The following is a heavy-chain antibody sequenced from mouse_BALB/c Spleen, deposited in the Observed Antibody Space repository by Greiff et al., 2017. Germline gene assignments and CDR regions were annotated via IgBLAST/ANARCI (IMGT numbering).Heavy chain of an antibody. CDR3: ASYGSSYGFAY. D-gene: IGHD1-1*01. Sequence: VQLQQSGAELARPGASVKLSCKASGYTFTDYYINWVKQRTGQGLEWIGEIYPGSGNTYYNEKFKGKATLTADKSSSTAYMQLSSLTSEDSAVYFCASYGSSYGFAYWGQGTLVTVSA. CDR1: GYTFTDYY. J-gene: IGHJ3*01. V-gene: IGHV1-77*01. CDR2: IYPGSGNT.